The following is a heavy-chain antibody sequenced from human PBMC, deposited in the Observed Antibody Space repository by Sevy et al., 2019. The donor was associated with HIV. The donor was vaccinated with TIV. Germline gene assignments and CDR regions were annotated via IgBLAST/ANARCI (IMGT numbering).Heavy chain of an antibody. Sequence: GGSLRLSCAASGFTFTEFVMSWVRQAPGKGLEWVSTINSGGGSTYYADSVKGRFTISRDNYQNTLDLQMNSLRAEDTAVYYCAKDVVGGYYDSSGYSDHWGQGTLVNVSS. CDR3: AKDVVGGYYDSSGYSDH. D-gene: IGHD3-22*01. J-gene: IGHJ4*02. V-gene: IGHV3-23*01. CDR1: GFTFTEFV. CDR2: INSGGGST.